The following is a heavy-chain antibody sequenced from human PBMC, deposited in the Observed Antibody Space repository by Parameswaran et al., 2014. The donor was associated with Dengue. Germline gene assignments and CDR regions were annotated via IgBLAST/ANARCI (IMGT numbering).Heavy chain of an antibody. CDR2: INSDGSST. CDR1: GFTFSSYW. CDR3: ARGEDCSSTSCYALTNWFDP. Sequence: GESLKISCAASGFTFSSYWMHWVRQAPGKGLVWVSRINSDGSSTSYADSVKGRFTISRDNAKNTLYLQMNSLRAEDTAVYYCARGEDCSSTSCYALTNWFDPWGQGTLVTVSS. V-gene: IGHV3-74*01. D-gene: IGHD2-2*01. J-gene: IGHJ5*02.